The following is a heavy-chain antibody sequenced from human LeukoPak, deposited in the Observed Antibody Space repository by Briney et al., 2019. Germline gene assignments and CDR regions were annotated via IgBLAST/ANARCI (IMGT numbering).Heavy chain of an antibody. V-gene: IGHV1-2*02. J-gene: IGHJ3*01. D-gene: IGHD1/OR15-1a*01. CDR3: AREFRTTTWSFDAFDL. CDR1: GYTFTDYY. Sequence: ASVKVSCKASGYTFTDYYMYWVRQAHGQGLDWVGWINPTSGVTNYAQKFQGRVTMTRDTSNNTSYMELSRLRSDDTAVYYCAREFRTTTWSFDAFDLWGQGTMVTVSS. CDR2: INPTSGVT.